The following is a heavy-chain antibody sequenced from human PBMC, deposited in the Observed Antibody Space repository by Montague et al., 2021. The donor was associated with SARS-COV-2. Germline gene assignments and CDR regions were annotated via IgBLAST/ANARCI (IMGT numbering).Heavy chain of an antibody. Sequence: SETLSLTCSVSDASISTSNYCGWLLQTPRKSLEWIASIHFTGTTYYKPSLKSRVTISVDTFKNQYSLKLTSPTAAATAIDFCARERNDGYDHFFDYWGQGTPVTVSS. D-gene: IGHD5-12*01. CDR2: IHFTGTT. V-gene: IGHV4-39*07. CDR1: DASISTSNY. J-gene: IGHJ4*02. CDR3: ARERNDGYDHFFDY.